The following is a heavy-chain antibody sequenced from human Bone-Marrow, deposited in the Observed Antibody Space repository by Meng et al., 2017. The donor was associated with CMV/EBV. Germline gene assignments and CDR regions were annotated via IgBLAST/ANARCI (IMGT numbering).Heavy chain of an antibody. CDR3: ARDTHGWNYYDY. J-gene: IGHJ4*02. D-gene: IGHD2-15*01. CDR1: GGTFSSYA. V-gene: IGHV1-69*05. Sequence: SVKVSCKASGGTFSSYAISWVRQAPGQGLEWMGGIIPIFGTANYAQKFQGRVTITTDESTSTAYMELSSLRSEDTAVYYCARDTHGWNYYDYWRQGTLVTVSS. CDR2: IIPIFGTA.